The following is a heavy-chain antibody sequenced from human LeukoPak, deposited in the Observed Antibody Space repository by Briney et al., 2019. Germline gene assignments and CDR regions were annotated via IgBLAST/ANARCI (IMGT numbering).Heavy chain of an antibody. CDR2: IKQDGSEK. CDR1: AFTFTNYW. J-gene: IGHJ4*02. V-gene: IGHV3-7*01. Sequence: PGRSLRLSCAASAFTFTNYWMSWVRHAPGKGLEWVASIKQDGSEKYYVESVKGRFTISRDNAKNSVYLQMNSLRVEETALYYCATSRMKVVYWGEGSLVTVSS. CDR3: ATSRMKVVY.